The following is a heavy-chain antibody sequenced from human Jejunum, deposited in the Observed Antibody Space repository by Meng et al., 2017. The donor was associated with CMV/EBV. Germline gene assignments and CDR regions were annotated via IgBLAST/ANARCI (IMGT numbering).Heavy chain of an antibody. V-gene: IGHV3-21*01. CDR2: ITSDSSYI. CDR1: GFTFSRYS. J-gene: IGHJ4*01. CDR3: ARAGLYGSGLGY. D-gene: IGHD6-19*01. Sequence: SGFTFSRYSMTWVRQAPGKGLEWVSSITSDSSYIYYADSVKGRFTISRDNAKNSLYLQMNSLRAEDTAVYYCARAGLYGSGLGYWGQGTRVTVSS.